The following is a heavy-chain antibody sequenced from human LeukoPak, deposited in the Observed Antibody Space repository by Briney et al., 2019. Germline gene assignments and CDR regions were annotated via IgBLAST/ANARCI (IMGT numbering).Heavy chain of an antibody. Sequence: PSETLSLTCAVYGGSFSGYYWSWIRQPPGKGLEWIGEINHSGSTNYNPSLKSRVTISVDTSKNQFSLKLSSVTAADTAVYYCARRVVRGAYYYYYYMDVWGKGTTVTISS. CDR3: ARRVVRGAYYYYYYMDV. D-gene: IGHD3-10*01. CDR1: GGSFSGYY. J-gene: IGHJ6*03. V-gene: IGHV4-34*01. CDR2: INHSGST.